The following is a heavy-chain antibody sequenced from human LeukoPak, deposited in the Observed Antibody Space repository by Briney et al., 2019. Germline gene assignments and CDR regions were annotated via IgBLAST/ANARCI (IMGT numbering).Heavy chain of an antibody. V-gene: IGHV4-59*01. J-gene: IGHJ3*02. CDR2: IYYSGST. Sequence: SETLSLTCTVSGGSISSYYWSWIRQPPGKGLEWIGYIYYSGSTNYSPSLKSRVTISVDTSKNQFSLKLSSVTAADTAVYYCAREPRGGGDIWGQGTMVTVSS. D-gene: IGHD3-10*01. CDR1: GGSISSYY. CDR3: AREPRGGGDI.